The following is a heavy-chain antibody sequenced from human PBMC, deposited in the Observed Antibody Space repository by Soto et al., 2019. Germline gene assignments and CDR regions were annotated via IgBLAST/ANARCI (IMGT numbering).Heavy chain of an antibody. CDR1: GGSISSYY. CDR2: IYYSGST. D-gene: IGHD3-22*01. CDR3: ARNSGYYATVIWPGDFDY. Sequence: PSETLSLTCTVSGGSISSYYWSWIRQPPGKGLEWIGYIYYSGSTNYNPSLKSRVTISVDTSKNQFSLKLSSVTAADTAVYYCARNSGYYATVIWPGDFDYWGQGTLVTVSS. J-gene: IGHJ4*02. V-gene: IGHV4-59*01.